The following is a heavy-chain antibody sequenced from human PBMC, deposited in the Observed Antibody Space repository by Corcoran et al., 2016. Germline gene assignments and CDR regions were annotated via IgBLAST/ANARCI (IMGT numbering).Heavy chain of an antibody. J-gene: IGHJ6*02. Sequence: EVQLVESGGGLVKPGGSLRLSCAASGFTFSNAWMNWVRQAPGKGLEWVGRIKSKTDGGTTDYAAPVKGRFTISRDDSNNTLYLQMNSLKTEDTAGYYCTTGYYYGSGSYDMDVWGQGTTATVSS. CDR2: IKSKTDGGTT. CDR3: TTGYYYGSGSYDMDV. CDR1: GFTFSNAW. D-gene: IGHD3-10*01. V-gene: IGHV3-15*07.